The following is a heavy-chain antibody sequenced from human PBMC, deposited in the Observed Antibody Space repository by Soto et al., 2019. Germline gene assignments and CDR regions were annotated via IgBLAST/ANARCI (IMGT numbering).Heavy chain of an antibody. CDR1: GFTFSSYA. CDR2: ISYDGSNK. CDR3: ASPKVVVIN. V-gene: IGHV3-30-3*01. D-gene: IGHD3-22*01. J-gene: IGHJ4*02. Sequence: PGGSLRLSCAASGFTFSSYAMHWVRQAPGKGLEWVAVISYDGSNKYYADSVKGRFTISRDNSKNTLYLQMNSLRAEDTAVYYCASPKVVVINWGQGTLVTVS.